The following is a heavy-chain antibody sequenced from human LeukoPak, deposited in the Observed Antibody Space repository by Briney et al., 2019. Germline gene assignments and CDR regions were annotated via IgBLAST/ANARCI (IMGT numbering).Heavy chain of an antibody. Sequence: AASVKVSCKASGGTFSSYAISWVRQAPGQRLEWMGRIIPILGIANYAQKFQGRVTITADKSTSTAYMELSSLRSEDTAVYYCARDLGSAAAANYYYYGMDVWGLGTTVTVSS. CDR3: ARDLGSAAAANYYYYGMDV. V-gene: IGHV1-69*04. J-gene: IGHJ6*02. D-gene: IGHD6-13*01. CDR2: IIPILGIA. CDR1: GGTFSSYA.